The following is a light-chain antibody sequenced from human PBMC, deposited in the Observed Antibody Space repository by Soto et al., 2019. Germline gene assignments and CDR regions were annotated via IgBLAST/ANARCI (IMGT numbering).Light chain of an antibody. V-gene: IGLV4-60*03. Sequence: QLVLTQSSSASASLGSSVKLTCTLTSAYSDYSIAWHQQQPGKAPRYLMRLEDSGSYTKGSGVPDRFSGSSSGADRHLTIANLQSEDEADYYCETWGRNTRVYGGGTKLTVL. CDR1: SAYSDYS. J-gene: IGLJ3*02. CDR3: ETWGRNTRV. CDR2: LEDSGSY.